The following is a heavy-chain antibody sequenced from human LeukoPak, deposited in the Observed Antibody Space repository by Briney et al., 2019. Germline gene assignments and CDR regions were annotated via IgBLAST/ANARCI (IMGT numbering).Heavy chain of an antibody. CDR3: AREDGYCSGGNCYSYFDS. V-gene: IGHV3-7*01. CDR2: IKKTGSET. J-gene: IGHJ4*02. Sequence: GGSLRLSCAASGNYWMHWVRRAPGKGLEWMAYIKKTGSETYYVDSVKGRFTITRDNTRNSLFLQMYSLRAEDTAVYFCAREDGYCSGGNCYSYFDSWGQGTLVTVSS. D-gene: IGHD2-15*01. CDR1: GNYW.